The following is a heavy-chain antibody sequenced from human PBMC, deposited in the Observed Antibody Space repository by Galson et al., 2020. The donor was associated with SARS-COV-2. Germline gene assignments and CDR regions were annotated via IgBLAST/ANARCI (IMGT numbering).Heavy chain of an antibody. CDR2: INAGNGHT. CDR3: ARGYFNSSPDIFDI. D-gene: IGHD6-19*01. J-gene: IGHJ3*02. CDR1: GYIFSRYA. Sequence: ASVKVSCKASGYIFSRYAMHWVRQAPGQRPEWMGWINAGNGHTLYSQKFQARVTINRSTSANTVYMELSSLRSDDTAVYYCARGYFNSSPDIFDIWGQGTMVTVSS. V-gene: IGHV1-3*01.